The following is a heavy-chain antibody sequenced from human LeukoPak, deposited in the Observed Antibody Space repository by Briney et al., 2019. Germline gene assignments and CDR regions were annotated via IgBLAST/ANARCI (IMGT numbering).Heavy chain of an antibody. CDR2: INSDGSSK. V-gene: IGHV3-74*01. D-gene: IGHD1-26*01. J-gene: IGHJ4*02. Sequence: PGGSLRLSCAASGFTFSSYWMHWVRQAPGKGLVWVSRINSDGSSKSYADSVKGRFTISRDNAKNTLYLQMNSLRAEDTAVYYCARSERWSYYSYYEGQGTLVTVSS. CDR3: ARSERWSYYSYY. CDR1: GFTFSSYW.